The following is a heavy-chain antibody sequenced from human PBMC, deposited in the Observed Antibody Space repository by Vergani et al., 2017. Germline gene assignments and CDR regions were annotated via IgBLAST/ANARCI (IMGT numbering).Heavy chain of an antibody. D-gene: IGHD2-2*02. J-gene: IGHJ4*02. CDR2: ISFDGTNE. CDR1: GFALNRHA. V-gene: IGHV3-30-3*01. Sequence: QLVESGGGWVQPGGSLRLSCVASGFALNRHAMYWVRQAPGKGLEWVVGISFDGTNEYYPDLVKGRFTISRDIAKNTLYLQVRSLRLEDTGVYHCVGDRGLCAGGRCYTEAWDYWGQGTPVTVSS. CDR3: VGDRGLCAGGRCYTEAWDY.